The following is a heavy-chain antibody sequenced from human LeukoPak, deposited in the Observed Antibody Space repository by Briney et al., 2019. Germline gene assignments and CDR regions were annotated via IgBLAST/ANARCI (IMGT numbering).Heavy chain of an antibody. CDR1: GYTLTGYY. J-gene: IGHJ4*02. CDR3: ARLSINYYGSGSSDY. V-gene: IGHV1-2*02. D-gene: IGHD3-10*01. CDR2: INPNSGGT. Sequence: ASVKVSCKASGYTLTGYYMHWVRQAPGQGLEWMGWINPNSGGTNYAQKFQGRVTMTRDTSISTAYMELSRLRSDDTAVYYCARLSINYYGSGSSDYWGQGTLVTVSS.